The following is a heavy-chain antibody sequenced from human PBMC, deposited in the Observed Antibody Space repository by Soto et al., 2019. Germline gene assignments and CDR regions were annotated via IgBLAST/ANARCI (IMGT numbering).Heavy chain of an antibody. Sequence: PGGSLRLSCAASGFTFRNYWMHWVRQAPGKGLEWVSYISSSSSTIYYADSVKGRFTISRDNAKNSLYLQMNSLRDEDTAVYYCASGLRFLEWSSGVGDIWGQGTMVPVSS. CDR1: GFTFRNYW. V-gene: IGHV3-48*02. CDR3: ASGLRFLEWSSGVGDI. D-gene: IGHD3-3*01. CDR2: ISSSSSTI. J-gene: IGHJ3*02.